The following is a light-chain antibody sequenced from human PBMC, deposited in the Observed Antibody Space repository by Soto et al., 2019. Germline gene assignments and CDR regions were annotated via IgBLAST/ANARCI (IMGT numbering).Light chain of an antibody. Sequence: DIVMTQSPLSLPVTPGEPASISCRSSQSLLHSNGYKYLDWYLQKPGQSPQLLIYLGSNRASGVPDRFSGSGSGTDFTLKISRVEAEDVGVYYCMQALETPRTFGHGTKVEIK. J-gene: IGKJ1*01. V-gene: IGKV2-28*01. CDR2: LGS. CDR1: QSLLHSNGYKY. CDR3: MQALETPRT.